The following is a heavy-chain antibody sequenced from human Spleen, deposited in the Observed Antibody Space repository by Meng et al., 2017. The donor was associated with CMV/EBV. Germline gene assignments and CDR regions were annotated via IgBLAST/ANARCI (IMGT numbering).Heavy chain of an antibody. CDR2: IIPIFDTV. CDR3: ARGLDQGWFDP. V-gene: IGHV1-69*06. Sequence: SVKVSCKSSGGSFSNYAINWVRQAPGQGLEWMGGIIPIFDTVNHAQKFQGRVTITADKSTSTAYMELSSLRSEDTAVYYCARGLDQGWFDPWGQGTLVTVSS. CDR1: GGSFSNYA. D-gene: IGHD1-1*01. J-gene: IGHJ5*02.